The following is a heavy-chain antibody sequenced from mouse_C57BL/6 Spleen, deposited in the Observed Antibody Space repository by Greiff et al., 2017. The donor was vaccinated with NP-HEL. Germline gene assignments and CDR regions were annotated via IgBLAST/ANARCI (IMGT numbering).Heavy chain of an antibody. CDR1: GFTFSDYG. CDR2: ISSGSSTI. D-gene: IGHD1-1*01. J-gene: IGHJ2*01. Sequence: DVMLVESGGGLVKPGGSLKLSCAASGFTFSDYGMHWVRQAPEKGLEWVAYISSGSSTIYYADTVKGRFTISRDNAKNTLFLQMTSLRFEDTARYYCARGVTTVVEGYYFDYWGPGTTLTVSS. CDR3: ARGVTTVVEGYYFDY. V-gene: IGHV5-17*01.